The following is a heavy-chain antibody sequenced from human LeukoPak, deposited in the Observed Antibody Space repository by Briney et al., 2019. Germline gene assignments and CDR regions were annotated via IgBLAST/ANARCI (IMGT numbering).Heavy chain of an antibody. CDR2: ISSSSSYI. Sequence: GGSLRLSCAASGFTFSSYSMNWVRQAPGKGLEWVSSISSSSSYIYYADSVKGRFTISRDNAKNSLYLQMNSLRAEDTAVYYCARDAVQTRYYMDVWGKGTTVTISS. D-gene: IGHD1-1*01. CDR1: GFTFSSYS. V-gene: IGHV3-21*01. CDR3: ARDAVQTRYYMDV. J-gene: IGHJ6*03.